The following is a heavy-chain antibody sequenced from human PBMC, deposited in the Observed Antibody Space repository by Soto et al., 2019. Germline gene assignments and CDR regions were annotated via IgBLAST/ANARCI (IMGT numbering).Heavy chain of an antibody. CDR2: IYTSGST. CDR3: ARLTRGSGSYPDY. J-gene: IGHJ4*02. CDR1: GFTFSSYY. V-gene: IGHV4-4*07. Sequence: VQLVESGGGLVQPGGSLRLSCAASGFTFSSYYMSWIRQPAGKGLEWIGRIYTSGSTNYNPSLKSRVTMSVDTSKNQFSLKLSSVTAADTAVYYCARLTRGSGSYPDYWGQGTLVTVSS. D-gene: IGHD1-26*01.